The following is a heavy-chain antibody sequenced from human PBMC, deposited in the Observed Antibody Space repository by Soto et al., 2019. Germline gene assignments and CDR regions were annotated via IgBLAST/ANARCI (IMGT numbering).Heavy chain of an antibody. CDR1: GYTFSDYY. V-gene: IGHV1-2*04. Sequence: QVQLVQSGAEVKKPGASVKVSCKASGYTFSDYYIHWVRLAPGQGLEWMGWSNPDSGGARYAPRFQGWVTLTWDTSTTTAFLEMTRLRSNDTAMYFCARDRSGTGYDAFDVWGRGTTVIVSS. CDR2: SNPDSGGA. CDR3: ARDRSGTGYDAFDV. J-gene: IGHJ3*01. D-gene: IGHD3-3*01.